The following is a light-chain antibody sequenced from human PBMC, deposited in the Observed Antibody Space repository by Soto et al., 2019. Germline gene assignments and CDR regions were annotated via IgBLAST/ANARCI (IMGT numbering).Light chain of an antibody. Sequence: QSALTQPRSVSGSPGQSVTISCTGTSSDVGGYNYVSWYQQHPGKAPKLMISDVSKRPSGVPDRFSGSKSDNTASLTISGLQAEDEADYYCCSYAGSYTYAFGTGTKVTVL. V-gene: IGLV2-11*01. J-gene: IGLJ1*01. CDR2: DVS. CDR1: SSDVGGYNY. CDR3: CSYAGSYTYA.